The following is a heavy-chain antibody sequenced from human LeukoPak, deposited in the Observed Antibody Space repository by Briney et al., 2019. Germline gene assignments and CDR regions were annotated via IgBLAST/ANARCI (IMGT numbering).Heavy chain of an antibody. Sequence: SVKVSCKSSGYTFTNYYMHWVRQAPGQGLEWMGGIIPIFGTANYAQKFQGRVTITADESTSTAYMELSSPRSEDTAVYYCAREGAPLGLRLGEFYYWGQGTLVTVSS. CDR3: AREGAPLGLRLGEFYY. CDR1: GYTFTNYY. V-gene: IGHV1-69*13. CDR2: IIPIFGTA. D-gene: IGHD3-16*01. J-gene: IGHJ4*02.